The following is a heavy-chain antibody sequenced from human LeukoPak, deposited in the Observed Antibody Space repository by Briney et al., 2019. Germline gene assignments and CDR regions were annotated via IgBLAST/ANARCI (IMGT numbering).Heavy chain of an antibody. V-gene: IGHV4-59*01. J-gene: IGHJ6*03. D-gene: IGHD3-22*01. CDR1: GGSISSYY. Sequence: PSETLSLTCTVSGGSISSYYWSWIRQPPGKGLEWIGYIYYSGSTNYNPSLKSRVTISVDTSKNQFSLKLSSVTAADTAVYYCARRGAWSSGYQGRTYYMDVWGKGTTVTVSS. CDR2: IYYSGST. CDR3: ARRGAWSSGYQGRTYYMDV.